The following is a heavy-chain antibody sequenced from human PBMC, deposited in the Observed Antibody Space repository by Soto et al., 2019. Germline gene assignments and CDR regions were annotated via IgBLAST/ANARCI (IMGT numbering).Heavy chain of an antibody. CDR2: INPGGGRT. Sequence: ASVKVSCKASGYIFSSHCIYWVRQAPGQGLQWMGIINPGGGRTAYAQKLQGRVTLTRDMSTSTVYMELTSLTYDDTAVYYCARGVSGPGATYVMDVWGQGTTVTVSS. CDR1: GYIFSSHC. CDR3: ARGVSGPGATYVMDV. V-gene: IGHV1-46*01. J-gene: IGHJ6*02. D-gene: IGHD2-2*01.